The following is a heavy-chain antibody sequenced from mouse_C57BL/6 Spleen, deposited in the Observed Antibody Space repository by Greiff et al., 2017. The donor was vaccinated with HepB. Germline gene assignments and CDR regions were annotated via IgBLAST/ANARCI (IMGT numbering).Heavy chain of an antibody. CDR1: GYTFTDYE. J-gene: IGHJ4*01. D-gene: IGHD2-4*01. CDR3: TRDDYDKYAMDY. CDR2: IDPETGGT. V-gene: IGHV1-15*01. Sequence: VQLQQSGAELVRPGASVTLSCKASGYTFTDYEMHWVKQTPVHGLEWIGAIDPETGGTAYNQKFKGKAILTADKSSSTAYMELRSLTSEDSAVYYCTRDDYDKYAMDYWGQGTSVTVSS.